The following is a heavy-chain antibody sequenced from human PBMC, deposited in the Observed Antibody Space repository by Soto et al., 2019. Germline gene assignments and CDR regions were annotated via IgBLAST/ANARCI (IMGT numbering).Heavy chain of an antibody. Sequence: EVQLVESGGGLVQPGGSLRLSCAASGFTFSSYWMHWVRQAPGKGLVWVSRINSDGSSTSYADSVKGRFTISRDNAKNTLYLQMNSLRAEDTAVYYCAREGVTTNAFDIWGQGTMVTVSS. CDR3: AREGVTTNAFDI. CDR1: GFTFSSYW. J-gene: IGHJ3*02. CDR2: INSDGSST. D-gene: IGHD4-17*01. V-gene: IGHV3-74*01.